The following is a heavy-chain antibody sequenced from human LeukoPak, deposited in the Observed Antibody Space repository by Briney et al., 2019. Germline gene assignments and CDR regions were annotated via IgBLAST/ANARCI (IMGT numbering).Heavy chain of an antibody. CDR1: GYSFTSYW. CDR2: IDPSDSYT. V-gene: IGHV5-10-1*01. Sequence: GESLKISCKGSGYSFTSYWISWVRQMPGKGPEWMGRIDPSDSYTNYSPSFQGHVTISADKSISTAYLQWSSLKASDTAMYYCARGGAVERYCSSTSCYWVDAFDIWGQGTMVTVSS. D-gene: IGHD2-2*01. J-gene: IGHJ3*02. CDR3: ARGGAVERYCSSTSCYWVDAFDI.